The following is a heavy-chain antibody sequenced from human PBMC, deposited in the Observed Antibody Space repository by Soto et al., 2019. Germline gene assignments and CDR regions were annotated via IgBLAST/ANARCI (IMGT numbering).Heavy chain of an antibody. CDR2: IIPILGIA. Sequence: SVKVSCKASGGTFSSYTISWVRQAPGQGLEWMGRIIPILGIANYAQKFQGRVTITADKSTSTAYMELSSLRSEDTAVYYCASSHYYGSGSYEYYFDYWGQGTLVTVSS. D-gene: IGHD3-10*01. J-gene: IGHJ4*02. CDR3: ASSHYYGSGSYEYYFDY. CDR1: GGTFSSYT. V-gene: IGHV1-69*02.